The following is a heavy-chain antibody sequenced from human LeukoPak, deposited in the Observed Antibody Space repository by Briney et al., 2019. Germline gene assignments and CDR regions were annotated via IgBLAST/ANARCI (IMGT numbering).Heavy chain of an antibody. CDR2: ISAYNGNT. V-gene: IGHV1-18*01. CDR3: ARIGVVPTVYYYYYMDV. D-gene: IGHD3-3*01. J-gene: IGHJ6*03. Sequence: GASVTVSCKASGYTFTSYGISWVRQAPGQGLEWTGWISAYNGNTNYAQKLQGRVTMTTDTSTSTAYMELRSLRSDDTAVYYCARIGVVPTVYYYYYMDVWGKGTTVTVSS. CDR1: GYTFTSYG.